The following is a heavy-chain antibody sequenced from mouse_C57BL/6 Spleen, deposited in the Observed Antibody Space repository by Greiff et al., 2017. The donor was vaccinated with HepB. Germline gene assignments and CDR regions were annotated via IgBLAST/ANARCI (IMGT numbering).Heavy chain of an antibody. D-gene: IGHD2-10*01. CDR2: IDPSDSYT. Sequence: QVQLQQPGAELVRPGTSVKLSCKASGYTFTSYWMHWVKQRPGQGLEWIGVIDPSDSYTNYNQKFKGKATLTVDTSSSTAYMQLSSLTSEDSAVYYCARFNIGKPAYYAFAYWGQGTLVTVSA. J-gene: IGHJ3*01. V-gene: IGHV1-59*01. CDR1: GYTFTSYW. CDR3: ARFNIGKPAYYAFAY.